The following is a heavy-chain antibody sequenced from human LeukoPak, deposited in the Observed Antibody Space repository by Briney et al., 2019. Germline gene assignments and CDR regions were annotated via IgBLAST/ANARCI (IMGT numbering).Heavy chain of an antibody. V-gene: IGHV3-23*01. D-gene: IGHD1-1*01. CDR3: AKDGIQLNDAFDI. CDR1: GFTFSSYS. CDR2: IGGSGDYT. Sequence: PGGSLRLSCAASGFTFSSYSMNWVRQAPGKGLEWVSAIGGSGDYTYFPDSVKGRFTISRDNSKNTLYLQMNSLRAEDTAVYYCAKDGIQLNDAFDIWGQGTMVTVSS. J-gene: IGHJ3*02.